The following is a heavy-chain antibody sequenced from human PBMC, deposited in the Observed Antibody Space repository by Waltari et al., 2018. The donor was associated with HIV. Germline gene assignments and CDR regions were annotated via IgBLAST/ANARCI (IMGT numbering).Heavy chain of an antibody. J-gene: IGHJ4*02. Sequence: QVQVVESGGGGVKPGGSLSLSCAASGLPCSTYGIHGVSQAPGKGLEWGAFIRYDGSNKYYADSVKGRFTISRDNSKNTLYLQMNSLRVEDTAVYYCAKDGSYFDLDYWGQGTLVTVSS. D-gene: IGHD1-26*01. V-gene: IGHV3-30*02. CDR2: IRYDGSNK. CDR1: GLPCSTYG. CDR3: AKDGSYFDLDY.